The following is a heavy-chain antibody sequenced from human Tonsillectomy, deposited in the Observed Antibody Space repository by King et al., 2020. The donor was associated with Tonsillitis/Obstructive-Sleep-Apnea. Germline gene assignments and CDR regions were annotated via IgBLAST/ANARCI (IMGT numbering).Heavy chain of an antibody. J-gene: IGHJ4*02. CDR1: GFGFGYYT. Sequence: VQLVESGGDVVKPGGSLRLSCAASGFGFGYYTLDWVRQAPGKGLEWVSSIDGSGHYIYYAESVKGRFTISRDTATNSLFLQMNSLRAEDTAVYYCTRVVSNAHSDYWGQGTLVTVSS. CDR2: IDGSGHYI. V-gene: IGHV3-21*01. D-gene: IGHD5/OR15-5a*01. CDR3: TRVVSNAHSDY.